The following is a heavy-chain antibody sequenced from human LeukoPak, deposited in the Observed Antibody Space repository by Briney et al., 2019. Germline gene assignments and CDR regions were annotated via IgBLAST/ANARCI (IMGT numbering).Heavy chain of an antibody. Sequence: ASVKVSCKASGFTLIDYIHWVRQDPRQGLQWMGWTKPYSGDTDYAQRFQGRVTMTRDTSISTVYMELSGLKSDDTAVYYCARTDSVPAGDYHYWYMDVWGKGTTVTVSS. J-gene: IGHJ6*03. V-gene: IGHV1-2*02. D-gene: IGHD2-2*01. CDR2: TKPYSGDT. CDR3: ARTDSVPAGDYHYWYMDV. CDR1: GFTLIDY.